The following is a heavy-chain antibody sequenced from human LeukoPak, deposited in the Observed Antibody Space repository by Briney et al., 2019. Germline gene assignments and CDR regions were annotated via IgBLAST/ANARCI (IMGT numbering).Heavy chain of an antibody. J-gene: IGHJ4*02. Sequence: GGSLRLSCAASGFTFATDSMNWVRQAPGKGLEWVSSISSSSYHIYYADSVKGRFTISRDNGKNSLYLQMNSLRAEDTAVYYCARGGIAVAAFDYWGQGTLVTVSS. D-gene: IGHD6-19*01. V-gene: IGHV3-21*01. CDR3: ARGGIAVAAFDY. CDR1: GFTFATDS. CDR2: ISSSSYHI.